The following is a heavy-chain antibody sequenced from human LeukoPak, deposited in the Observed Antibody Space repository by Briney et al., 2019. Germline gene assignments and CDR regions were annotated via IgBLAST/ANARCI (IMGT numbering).Heavy chain of an antibody. CDR2: INHSGST. D-gene: IGHD6-13*01. CDR3: ARLGSSWSTPTLFDY. Sequence: PSETLSLTCAVYGGSFSGYYWSWIRQPPGKGLEWIGEINHSGSTNYNPSLKSRVTISVDTSKNHFSLKLSSVTAADTAVYYCARLGSSWSTPTLFDYWGHGTLVTVSS. J-gene: IGHJ4*01. CDR1: GGSFSGYY. V-gene: IGHV4-34*01.